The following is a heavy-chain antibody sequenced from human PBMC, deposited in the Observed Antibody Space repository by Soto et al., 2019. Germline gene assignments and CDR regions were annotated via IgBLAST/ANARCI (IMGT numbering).Heavy chain of an antibody. J-gene: IGHJ5*02. Sequence: QVHLQESGPGLVKPSGTLSLTCGVSGGSLNSINWWSWVRQTPGKGLEWIGEIYHNGRSTYNPSLKCRVTLSIDTYQNQFFLNLTAVSAADTDVYYCARAQGVVPIQAFDTWGQGTLVIVSS. CDR1: GGSLNSINW. D-gene: IGHD2-15*01. CDR2: IYHNGRS. V-gene: IGHV4-4*02. CDR3: ARAQGVVPIQAFDT.